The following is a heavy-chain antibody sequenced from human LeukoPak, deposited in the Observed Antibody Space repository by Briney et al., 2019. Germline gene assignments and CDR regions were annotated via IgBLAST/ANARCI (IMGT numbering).Heavy chain of an antibody. J-gene: IGHJ4*02. CDR2: INQDGSEM. CDR3: ARNKAKSTTTLGY. V-gene: IGHV3-7*01. Sequence: GESLRLSCAASGFTFSSNWMSWVRQAPGKGLEWVANINQDGSEMFYVDAVKGRFTISRDNAKNSLFLQMNSPRGEDTAVYYCARNKAKSTTTLGYWGQGTLVIVSS. D-gene: IGHD4-11*01. CDR1: GFTFSSNW.